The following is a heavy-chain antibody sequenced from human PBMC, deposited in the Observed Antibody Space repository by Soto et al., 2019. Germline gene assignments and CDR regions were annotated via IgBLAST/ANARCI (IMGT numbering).Heavy chain of an antibody. CDR3: AREGIAADAFDI. CDR2: ISSSSSYI. J-gene: IGHJ3*02. CDR1: GFTFSSYS. V-gene: IGHV3-21*01. Sequence: GESLKISCAASGFTFSSYSMNWVRQAPGKGLEWVSSISSSSSYIYYADSVKGRFTISRDNAKNSLYLQMNSLRAEDTAVYYCAREGIAADAFDIWGQGTMVTVSS. D-gene: IGHD6-13*01.